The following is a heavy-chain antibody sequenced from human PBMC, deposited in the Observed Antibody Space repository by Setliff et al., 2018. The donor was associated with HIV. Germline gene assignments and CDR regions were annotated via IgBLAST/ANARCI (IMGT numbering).Heavy chain of an antibody. V-gene: IGHV3-21*04. CDR2: ISSSSSYI. J-gene: IGHJ3*02. CDR1: GFTFSSYS. Sequence: GGSLRLSCAASGFTFSSYSMNWVRQAPGKGLEWVSSISSSSSYIYYADSVKGRFTISRDNSKNTLYLQMNSLRAEDTAVYYCAKEHSSGWYRGAFDIWGQGTMVTVSS. CDR3: AKEHSSGWYRGAFDI. D-gene: IGHD6-19*01.